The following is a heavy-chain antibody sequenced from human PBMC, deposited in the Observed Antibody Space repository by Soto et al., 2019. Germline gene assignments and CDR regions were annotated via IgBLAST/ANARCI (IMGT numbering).Heavy chain of an antibody. CDR1: GGTFSSYA. Sequence: QVQLVQSGAEVKKPGSSVKVSCKASGGTFSSYAISWVRQAPGQGLEWMGGIIPIFGTANYAQKFQGRVTITADESTSTAYMALSSLRSEDTAVYYCARVVYCSSTSCPGHYYYYYGMDVWGQGTTVTVSS. J-gene: IGHJ6*02. V-gene: IGHV1-69*01. CDR3: ARVVYCSSTSCPGHYYYYYGMDV. D-gene: IGHD2-2*01. CDR2: IIPIFGTA.